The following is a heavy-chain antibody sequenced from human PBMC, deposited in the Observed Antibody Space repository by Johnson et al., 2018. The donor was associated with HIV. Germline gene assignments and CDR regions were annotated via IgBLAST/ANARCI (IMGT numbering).Heavy chain of an antibody. CDR1: GFIFSSYA. V-gene: IGHV3-30-3*02. D-gene: IGHD2-15*01. J-gene: IGHJ3*02. CDR2: ISYDGSNK. CDR3: AKDISAPLYCSGGSCYSLAFDI. Sequence: QVQLVESGGGVVQPGRSLRLSCTTSGFIFSSYAMHWVRQAPGKGLEWVAVISYDGSNKYYAYSVKGRFTISRDNAKNSLYLQMNSLRAEDTALYYCAKDISAPLYCSGGSCYSLAFDIWGQGTMVTVSS.